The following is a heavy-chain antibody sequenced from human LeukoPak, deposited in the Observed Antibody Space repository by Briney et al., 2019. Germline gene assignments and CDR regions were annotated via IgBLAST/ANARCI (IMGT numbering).Heavy chain of an antibody. CDR1: GYTFTSYG. D-gene: IGHD1-7*01. V-gene: IGHV1-2*02. CDR3: ARIWNYEFDY. CDR2: INPNSGGT. J-gene: IGHJ4*02. Sequence: ASVKVSCKASGYTFTSYGISWVRQAPGQGLEWMGWINPNSGGTNYAQKFQGRVTMTRDTSISTAHMELSRLRSDDTAVYYCARIWNYEFDYWGQGTLVTVSS.